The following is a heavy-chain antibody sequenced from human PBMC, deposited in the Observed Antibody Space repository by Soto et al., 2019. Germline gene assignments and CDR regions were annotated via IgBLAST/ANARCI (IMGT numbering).Heavy chain of an antibody. CDR3: TSTSGWYFEH. D-gene: IGHD6-19*01. V-gene: IGHV3-73*01. Sequence: EVQLAESGGGLVQPGGSLKLSCAASGFIFSDSAMHWVRQVSGKGLEWVGRVRSKGNKYATGYAASVKGRFTISRDDSENTAYLQMNSLRTDDTAVYYCTSTSGWYFEHWGQGILVTVSS. CDR1: GFIFSDSA. CDR2: VRSKGNKYAT. J-gene: IGHJ4*02.